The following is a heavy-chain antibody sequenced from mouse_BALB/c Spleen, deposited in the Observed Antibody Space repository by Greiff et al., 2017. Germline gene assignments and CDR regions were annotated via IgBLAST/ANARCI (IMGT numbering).Heavy chain of an antibody. J-gene: IGHJ3*01. D-gene: IGHD2-4*01. CDR2: ISYSGST. V-gene: IGHV3-2*02. CDR3: ASSYDYDGPWFAY. Sequence: VQLKESGPGLVKPSQSLSLTCTVTGYSITSDYAWNWIRQFPGNKLEWMGYISYSGSTSYNPSLKSRISITRDTSKNQFFLQLNSVTTEDTATYYCASSYDYDGPWFAYWGQGTLVTVSA. CDR1: GYSITSDYA.